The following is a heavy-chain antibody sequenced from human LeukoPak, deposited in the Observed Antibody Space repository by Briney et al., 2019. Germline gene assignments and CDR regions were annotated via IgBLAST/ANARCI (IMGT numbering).Heavy chain of an antibody. D-gene: IGHD2-15*01. CDR2: MSSSDDGR. J-gene: IGHJ4*02. CDR1: GFSFSSYA. V-gene: IGHV3-23*01. CDR3: AKAPVTSCRGAFCYPFDY. Sequence: GGSLRLSCSASGFSFSSYAMSWVRQASGKGLEWASAMSSSDDGRYYAASVRGRFTISRDTSRSTLYLQMNSLRAEDAAVYYCAKAPVTSCRGAFCYPFDYWGQGTLVTVSS.